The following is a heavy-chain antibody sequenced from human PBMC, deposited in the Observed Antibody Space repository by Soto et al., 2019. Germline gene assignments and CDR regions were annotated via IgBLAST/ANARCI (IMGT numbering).Heavy chain of an antibody. J-gene: IGHJ4*02. D-gene: IGHD3-22*01. V-gene: IGHV1-2*04. Sequence: GASVKVSCKASGYTFTGYYMHWVRQAPGQGLEWMGWINPNSGGTNYAQKFQGWVTMTRDTSISTAYMELSRLRSDDTAVYYCARGSHYYDSSGYSQFDYWGQGTLVTVSS. CDR1: GYTFTGYY. CDR3: ARGSHYYDSSGYSQFDY. CDR2: INPNSGGT.